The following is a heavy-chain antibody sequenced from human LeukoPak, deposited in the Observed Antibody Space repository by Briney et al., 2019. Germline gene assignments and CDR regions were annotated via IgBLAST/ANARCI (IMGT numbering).Heavy chain of an antibody. Sequence: GESLKISCKGSGYSFNTYWIGWVRQMPGKGLEWMGIIYPGDSDTRYSPSFQGQVTMTADKSISTAYLQWSSLKASDTAMYYCANRKGCSNTPCPPAYGGQETLVTVSS. D-gene: IGHD2-2*01. CDR3: ANRKGCSNTPCPPAY. J-gene: IGHJ4*02. CDR2: IYPGDSDT. V-gene: IGHV5-51*01. CDR1: GYSFNTYW.